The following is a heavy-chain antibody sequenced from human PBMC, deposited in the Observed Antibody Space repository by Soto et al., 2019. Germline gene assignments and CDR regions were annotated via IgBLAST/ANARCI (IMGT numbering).Heavy chain of an antibody. J-gene: IGHJ5*02. CDR1: GFTFASND. D-gene: IGHD2-15*01. Sequence: QVQLVQSGAEVEKPGASVKVSCKASGFTFASNDINWVRQAPGQGLQWMGWMNANVDATDSPQEFKGRVSMTWNASISTAYLELHNLKSDDTAVYYCAREVVVGGSLWLDPWGQGSLVTVSS. CDR2: MNANVDAT. CDR3: AREVVVGGSLWLDP. V-gene: IGHV1-8*01.